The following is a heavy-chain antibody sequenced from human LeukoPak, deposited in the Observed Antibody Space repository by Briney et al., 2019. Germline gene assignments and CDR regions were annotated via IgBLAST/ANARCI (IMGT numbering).Heavy chain of an antibody. CDR3: ARGPTVPRVNSDY. CDR1: GFTFSSYS. Sequence: GGSLRLSCADSGFTFSSYSMRWVRQAPGKGLEWVSSISSSSSYIYYADSVKGRFTISRDNAKNSLYLQMNSLRAEDTAVYYCARGPTVPRVNSDYWGQGTLVTVSS. D-gene: IGHD3-3*01. CDR2: ISSSSSYI. V-gene: IGHV3-21*01. J-gene: IGHJ4*02.